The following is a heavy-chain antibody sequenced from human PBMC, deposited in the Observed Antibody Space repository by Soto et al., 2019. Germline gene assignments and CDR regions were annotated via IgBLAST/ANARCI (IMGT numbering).Heavy chain of an antibody. V-gene: IGHV4-30-2*01. CDR3: ATMTTLTTRAIDI. CDR2: IYHSGST. J-gene: IGHJ3*02. D-gene: IGHD4-17*01. Sequence: QLQLQESGSGLVKPSQTLSLTCAVAGGSISSGGYSWNWIRQPPGKGLEWIGYIYHSGSTYYNPPLKSRVTTSLDRSKDQFSLQLSSVTAADTAVYYCATMTTLTTRAIDILGQGTMVTASS. CDR1: GGSISSGGYS.